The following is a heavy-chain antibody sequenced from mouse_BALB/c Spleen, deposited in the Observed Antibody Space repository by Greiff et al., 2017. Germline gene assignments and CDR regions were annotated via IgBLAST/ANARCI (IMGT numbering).Heavy chain of an antibody. CDR2: IDPYYGGI. V-gene: IGHV1-39*01. CDR3: ARGDGNYGGFAY. D-gene: IGHD2-1*01. Sequence: EVQRVESGPELEKPGASVKISCKASGYSFTGYNMNWVKQSNGKSLEWIGNIDPYYGGISYNQKFKGKATLTVDKSSSTAYMQLKSLKSEDSAVYYCARGDGNYGGFAYWGQGTLVTVSA. J-gene: IGHJ3*01. CDR1: GYSFTGYN.